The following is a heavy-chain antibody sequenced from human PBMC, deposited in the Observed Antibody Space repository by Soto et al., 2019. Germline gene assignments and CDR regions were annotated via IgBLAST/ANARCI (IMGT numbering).Heavy chain of an antibody. J-gene: IGHJ4*02. CDR3: NCYPDFWGGHAPL. Sequence: EVQLVESGGGLVQPGGSLRLSCAASGFSITNTWMHWVRQAPGKGLEWVGRVKSKADGGTADYAAPLKGRSTFSRAGSKNTSYLQMHSLKMGDTAVYYWNCYPDFWGGHAPLWGQGTRVSVSS. CDR1: GFSITNTW. V-gene: IGHV3-15*07. CDR2: VKSKADGGTA. D-gene: IGHD3-3*01.